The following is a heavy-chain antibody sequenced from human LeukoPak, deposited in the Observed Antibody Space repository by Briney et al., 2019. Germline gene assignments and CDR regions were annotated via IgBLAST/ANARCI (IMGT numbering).Heavy chain of an antibody. CDR3: ARLGDLAAAIYNWFDP. CDR1: AGSISSYY. D-gene: IGHD6-13*01. CDR2: IYYSGTT. J-gene: IGHJ5*02. V-gene: IGHV4-59*08. Sequence: SETLSLTCTVSAGSISSYYWSWIRQPPGKALEWIGFIYYSGTTTYNPSLKSRVIISVDTSKNQFSLKLSSVTTADTAVYYCARLGDLAAAIYNWFDPWGQGTLVTVSS.